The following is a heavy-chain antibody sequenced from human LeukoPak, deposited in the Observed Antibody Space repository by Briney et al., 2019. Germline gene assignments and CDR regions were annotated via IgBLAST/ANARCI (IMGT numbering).Heavy chain of an antibody. J-gene: IGHJ4*02. CDR2: ISPYNGDT. V-gene: IGHV1-18*04. D-gene: IGHD1-1*01. Sequence: ASVKVSCKASGYTFTSYYMHWVRQAPGQGLEWMGWISPYNGDTNYAQNFQDRVTMTTDTPTSTAYMELRTLGSDDTAVYYCARDKQAVNWNQLYYLDFWGQGTLVTVSS. CDR1: GYTFTSYY. CDR3: ARDKQAVNWNQLYYLDF.